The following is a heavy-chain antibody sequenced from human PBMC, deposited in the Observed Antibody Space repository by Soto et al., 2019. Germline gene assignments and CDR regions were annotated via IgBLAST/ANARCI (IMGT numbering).Heavy chain of an antibody. CDR1: GYTFTSHY. V-gene: IGHV1-46*01. D-gene: IGHD2-15*01. Sequence: SVKVSCKASGYTFTSHYMHSVRQATGPGLEWMGIINPSGGSTSSAQKFQGRVTMTRDTSTSTVYKELSRLRSEDTAVYYCARDTEVVAATTGDRFDAWGQGTLVTVSS. J-gene: IGHJ5*02. CDR2: INPSGGST. CDR3: ARDTEVVAATTGDRFDA.